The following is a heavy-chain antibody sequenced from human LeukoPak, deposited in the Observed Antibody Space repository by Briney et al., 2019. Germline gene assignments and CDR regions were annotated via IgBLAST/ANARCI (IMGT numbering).Heavy chain of an antibody. Sequence: SETLSLTCTVSGGSISSYYWSWIRQPPGKGLEWIGYIYYSGSTKYNPSLKSRVTISVDTSKNQFSLKLSSVTAADTAVYYCARGEGYCSGGSCFIDGFDIWGQGTMVTVSS. CDR2: IYYSGST. V-gene: IGHV4-59*01. CDR1: GGSISSYY. J-gene: IGHJ3*02. CDR3: ARGEGYCSGGSCFIDGFDI. D-gene: IGHD2-15*01.